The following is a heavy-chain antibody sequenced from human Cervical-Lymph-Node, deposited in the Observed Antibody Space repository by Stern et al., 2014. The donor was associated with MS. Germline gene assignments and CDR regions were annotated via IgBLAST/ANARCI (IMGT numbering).Heavy chain of an antibody. V-gene: IGHV1-69*06. D-gene: IGHD1-14*01. J-gene: IGHJ6*02. CDR2: IIPIFGTP. Sequence: VQLLESGAEVKKSGSSVKVSCKASGGSFGTSAISWVRQAPGQGLEWMGGIIPIFGTPNYAQKFQDRVTISAHRLTTTAYMELSSLTTEDTAVYYCAVSATPVIPFGQTTPSTYFSLDMWGQGTTVTVSS. CDR3: AVSATPVIPFGQTTPSTYFSLDM. CDR1: GGSFGTSA.